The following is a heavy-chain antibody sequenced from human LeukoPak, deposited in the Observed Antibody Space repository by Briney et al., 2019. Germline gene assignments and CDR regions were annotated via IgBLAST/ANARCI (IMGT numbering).Heavy chain of an antibody. V-gene: IGHV4-34*01. J-gene: IGHJ2*01. CDR3: ARVRRYDFWSGPRTPGYWYFDL. CDR2: INHSGST. CDR1: GGSFSGYY. D-gene: IGHD3-3*01. Sequence: PSETLSLTCAVYGGSFSGYYWSWIRQPPGKGLEWIGEINHSGSTNYNPSLKSRVTISVDTSKNQFSLKLSSVTAADTAEYYCARVRRYDFWSGPRTPGYWYFDLWGRGTLVTVSS.